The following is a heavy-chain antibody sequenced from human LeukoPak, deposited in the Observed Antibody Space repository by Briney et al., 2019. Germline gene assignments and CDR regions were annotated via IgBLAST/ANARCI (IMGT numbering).Heavy chain of an antibody. CDR3: TRGRAIGFWYYYYYGMDV. D-gene: IGHD2-15*01. CDR1: GYTFTSYD. V-gene: IGHV1-8*01. Sequence: GASVKVSCKASGYTFTSYDINWVRQATGQGLEWMGWMNPNSGNTGYAQKFQGRVTMTRNTSISTAYMELSSLRSEDTAVHYCTRGRAIGFWYYYYYGMDVWGQGTTVTVSS. J-gene: IGHJ6*02. CDR2: MNPNSGNT.